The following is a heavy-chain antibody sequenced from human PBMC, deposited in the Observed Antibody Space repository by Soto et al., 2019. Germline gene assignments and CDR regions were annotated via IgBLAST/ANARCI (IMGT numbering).Heavy chain of an antibody. CDR2: ISGSGGST. D-gene: IGHD3-22*01. CDR3: AKLSPSSSSSGYRFFDY. Sequence: LRLSCAASGFTFSSYAMSWVRQAPGKGLEWVSAISGSGGSTYYADSVKGRFTISRDNSKNTLYLQMNSLRAEDTAVYYCAKLSPSSSSSGYRFFDYWGQGTLVTVSS. CDR1: GFTFSSYA. J-gene: IGHJ4*02. V-gene: IGHV3-23*01.